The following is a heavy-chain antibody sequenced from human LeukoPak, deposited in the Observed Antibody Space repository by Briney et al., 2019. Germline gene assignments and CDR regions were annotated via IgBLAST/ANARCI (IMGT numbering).Heavy chain of an antibody. J-gene: IGHJ4*02. V-gene: IGHV7-4-1*02. CDR1: GYTFTTYP. CDR2: INTDTGNP. D-gene: IGHD3-10*01. Sequence: GASVKVSCKASGYTFTTYPLNWVRQAPGQGLEWMGWINTDTGNPTYAQGFTGRFVFSLDTAVSTAYLQISSLEAEDSAVYYCVRTSIAVVWGPNEQTILRYWGQGTLVTVSS. CDR3: VRTSIAVVWGPNEQTILRY.